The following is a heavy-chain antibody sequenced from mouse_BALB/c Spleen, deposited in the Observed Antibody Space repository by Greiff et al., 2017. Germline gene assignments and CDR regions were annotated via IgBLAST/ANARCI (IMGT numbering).Heavy chain of an antibody. V-gene: IGHV3-8*02. Sequence: VQLQQSEPSLVKPSQTLSLTCSVTGDSITSGYWNWIRKFPGNKLEYMGYISYSGSTYYNPSLKSRISITRDTSKNQYYLQLNSVTTEDTATYYCARYPIYDGYSGYFDVWGAGTTVTVSS. J-gene: IGHJ1*01. CDR3: ARYPIYDGYSGYFDV. CDR1: GDSITSGY. D-gene: IGHD2-3*01. CDR2: ISYSGST.